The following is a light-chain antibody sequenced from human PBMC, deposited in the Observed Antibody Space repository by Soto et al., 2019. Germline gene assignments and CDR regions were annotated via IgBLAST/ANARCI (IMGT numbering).Light chain of an antibody. CDR2: DTN. Sequence: QAVVTQEPSLTVSPGGTVTLTCGSSTGAVTSGHYPYWCQQKPGQAPRTLIFDTNKKHSWTPARFSDSLLGGKAALTLSGAQSEDEAEYYCLLSYSGGAVFGGGTQLTVL. V-gene: IGLV7-46*01. CDR3: LLSYSGGAV. CDR1: TGAVTSGHY. J-gene: IGLJ7*01.